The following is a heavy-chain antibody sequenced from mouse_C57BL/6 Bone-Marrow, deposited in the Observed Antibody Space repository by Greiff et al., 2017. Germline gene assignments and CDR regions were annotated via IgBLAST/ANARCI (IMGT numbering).Heavy chain of an antibody. Sequence: EVQRVESGGGLVKPGGSLKLSCAASGFTFSSYTMSWVRQTPEKRLEWVATISGGGGNTYYPDSVKGRFTISRDNAKNTLYLQMSSLRSEDTALYYCARHGLYYGNYNFDYWGQGTTLTVSS. V-gene: IGHV5-9*01. CDR1: GFTFSSYT. CDR3: ARHGLYYGNYNFDY. CDR2: ISGGGGNT. J-gene: IGHJ2*01. D-gene: IGHD2-1*01.